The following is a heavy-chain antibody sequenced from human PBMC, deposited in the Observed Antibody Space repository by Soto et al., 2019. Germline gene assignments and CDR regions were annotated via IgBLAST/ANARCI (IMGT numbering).Heavy chain of an antibody. CDR3: VGAHFDY. D-gene: IGHD1-26*01. V-gene: IGHV3-7*01. J-gene: IGHJ4*02. CDR1: GFTFSSYW. Sequence: EVLMVESGGDLVQPGGSLRLSCSGSGFTFSSYWMNWVRQTPGKGLEWVANINEDGSDTYYMDSVKGRFTSSRDNAKNSLYLQMNSLRVEDTAVYFCVGAHFDYWGQGTLVIVSS. CDR2: INEDGSDT.